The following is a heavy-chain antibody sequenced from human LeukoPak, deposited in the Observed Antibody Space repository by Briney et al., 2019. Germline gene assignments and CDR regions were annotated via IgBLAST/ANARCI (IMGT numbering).Heavy chain of an antibody. CDR3: AKGLMDYSRNPEFDS. Sequence: PGGSLRLSCAASGFTFNKYGMHWVRQAPGKGLEWVAFIRYDGDNKYYADSVKGRFTLSRDNSKNTLYLEMNSLRVEDTSVYYCAKGLMDYSRNPEFDSWGQGTLVTVFS. J-gene: IGHJ4*02. V-gene: IGHV3-30*02. CDR2: IRYDGDNK. D-gene: IGHD4-11*01. CDR1: GFTFNKYG.